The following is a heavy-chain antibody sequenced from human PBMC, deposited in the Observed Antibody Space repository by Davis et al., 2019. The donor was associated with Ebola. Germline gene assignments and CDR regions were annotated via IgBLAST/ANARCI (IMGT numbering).Heavy chain of an antibody. CDR1: GFTFSRYW. Sequence: GESLKISCAASGFTFSRYWMHWVRQVPGKGLAWVSTINGDGTATFYADSVKGRFTISRDNAKSTLYLQMNSLTAEDTAVYYCVRTTYGAPEYWGQGTLVAVSS. D-gene: IGHD4-17*01. CDR2: INGDGTAT. CDR3: VRTTYGAPEY. J-gene: IGHJ4*02. V-gene: IGHV3-74*01.